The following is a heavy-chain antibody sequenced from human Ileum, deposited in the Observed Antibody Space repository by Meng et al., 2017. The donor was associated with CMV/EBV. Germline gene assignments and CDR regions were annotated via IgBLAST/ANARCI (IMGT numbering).Heavy chain of an antibody. CDR3: ARDLVQYGYQVAIRRAYYYGMDV. V-gene: IGHV1-18*01. D-gene: IGHD2-2*01. Sequence: ASVKVSCKASGYTFTSYGISWVRQAPGQGLEWMGWISAYNGNTNYAQKLQGRVTITTDTSTSTAYMELRSLRAEDTAVYYCARDLVQYGYQVAIRRAYYYGMDVWGQGTTVTVSS. J-gene: IGHJ6*02. CDR2: ISAYNGNT. CDR1: GYTFTSYG.